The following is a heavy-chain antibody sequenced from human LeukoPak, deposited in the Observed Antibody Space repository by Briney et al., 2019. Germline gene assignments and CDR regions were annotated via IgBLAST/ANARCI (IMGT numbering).Heavy chain of an antibody. V-gene: IGHV3-30-3*01. CDR2: ISYDGSNK. J-gene: IGHJ4*02. CDR3: ARDLGDYGGY. CDR1: GFTFSSYA. D-gene: IGHD4-17*01. Sequence: GRSLRLSCAASGFTFSSYAMHWVRQASGKGLEWVAVISYDGSNKYYADSVKGRFTISRDNSKNTLYLQMNSLRAEDTAVYYCARDLGDYGGYWGQGTLVTVSS.